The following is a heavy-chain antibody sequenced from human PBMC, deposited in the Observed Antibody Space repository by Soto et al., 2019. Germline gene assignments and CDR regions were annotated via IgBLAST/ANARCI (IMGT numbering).Heavy chain of an antibody. CDR1: GYSFTSFH. CDR3: TRAYGDYPPGGGHAFDI. V-gene: IGHV1-18*01. CDR2: INTYNGNT. J-gene: IGHJ3*02. D-gene: IGHD4-17*01. Sequence: QHQLVQSGAEVKKPGASVKVSCKASGYSFTSFHINWVRQAPGQRLEWMGWINTYNGNTNYAQEFQGRVTLTTDTSTGTAYMDLRSLRSDDTAVYFCTRAYGDYPPGGGHAFDIWGQGTLVTVSS.